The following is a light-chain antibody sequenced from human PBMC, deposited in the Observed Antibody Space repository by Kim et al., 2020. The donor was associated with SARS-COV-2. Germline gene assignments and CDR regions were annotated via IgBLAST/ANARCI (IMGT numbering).Light chain of an antibody. V-gene: IGLV3-21*02. Sequence: PGYAAKTVCGVGNIEAIDVHWYQQRPGQAPVLVVRFNDDRPSGIPGRFSGSNSGHTANLTIASVEAGDEADYFCQVCAGTDAHPVFGGGTQLTVL. J-gene: IGLJ3*02. CDR3: QVCAGTDAHPV. CDR2: FND. CDR1: NIEAID.